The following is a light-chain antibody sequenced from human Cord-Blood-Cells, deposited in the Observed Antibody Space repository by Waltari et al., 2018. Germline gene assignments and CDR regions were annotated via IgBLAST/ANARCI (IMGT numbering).Light chain of an antibody. CDR3: QAWDSSTVV. J-gene: IGLJ2*01. Sequence: SYELTQPPSASVSPGQPASITCSGDKLGDKHACWYQQKPGQSPVLVIYQDSKPPSGIAERFSGSNSGNTATLTISGTQAMDEADYYCQAWDSSTVVFGGGTKLTVL. CDR2: QDS. V-gene: IGLV3-1*01. CDR1: KLGDKH.